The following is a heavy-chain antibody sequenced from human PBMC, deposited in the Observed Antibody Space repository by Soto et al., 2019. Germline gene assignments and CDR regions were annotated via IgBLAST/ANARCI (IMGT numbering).Heavy chain of an antibody. D-gene: IGHD1-1*01. J-gene: IGHJ4*02. V-gene: IGHV4-39*01. Sequence: TSETLSLTCTVSGGSISSSSYYWGWIRQPPGKGLEWIGSIYYSGSTYYNPSLKSRVTISVDTSKNQFSLKLSSVTAADTAVYYWARNNHASGAPWYFDYWGQGTLVTVSS. CDR1: GGSISSSSYY. CDR2: IYYSGST. CDR3: ARNNHASGAPWYFDY.